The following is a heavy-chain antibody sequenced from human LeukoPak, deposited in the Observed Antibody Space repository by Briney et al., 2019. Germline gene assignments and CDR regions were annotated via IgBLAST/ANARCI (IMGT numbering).Heavy chain of an antibody. Sequence: SETLSLTCAVYGGSFSGYYWSWIRQPPGKGLEWIGEINHSGSTNYNPSLKSRVTISVDTSKNQFSLKLSSVTAADTAVYYCARVRYTTGGAFDIWGQGTMVTVSS. CDR1: GGSFSGYY. J-gene: IGHJ3*02. CDR2: INHSGST. CDR3: ARVRYTTGGAFDI. D-gene: IGHD7-27*01. V-gene: IGHV4-34*01.